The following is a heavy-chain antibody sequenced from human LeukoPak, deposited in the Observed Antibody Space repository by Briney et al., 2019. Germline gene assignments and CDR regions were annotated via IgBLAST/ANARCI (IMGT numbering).Heavy chain of an antibody. V-gene: IGHV3-23*01. D-gene: IGHD5-12*01. CDR3: AKDMSGYSGYDDY. CDR2: ISGSGGST. Sequence: GGSLRLSCAASGFTFSSYAMSRVRQAPGKGLEWVSAISGSGGSTYYADSVKGRFTISRDNSKNTLYLQMNSLRAEDTAVYYCAKDMSGYSGYDDYWGQGTLVTASS. J-gene: IGHJ4*02. CDR1: GFTFSSYA.